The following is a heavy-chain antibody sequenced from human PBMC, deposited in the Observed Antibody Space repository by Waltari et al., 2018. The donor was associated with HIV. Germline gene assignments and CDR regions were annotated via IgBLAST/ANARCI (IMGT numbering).Heavy chain of an antibody. CDR1: GGTFSSYA. CDR2: IIPIFGTS. Sequence: QVQLVQSGAEVKKPGPSVKVSCKASGGTFSSYAISWVRQAPGQGLEWLGGIIPIFGTSIYAQNFQGRVTITADESTSTADMELSSLRSEDTAVYYCSRMNEVAVAGTGFDAFDIWGQGTKVTVSS. J-gene: IGHJ3*02. CDR3: SRMNEVAVAGTGFDAFDI. V-gene: IGHV1-69*01. D-gene: IGHD6-19*01.